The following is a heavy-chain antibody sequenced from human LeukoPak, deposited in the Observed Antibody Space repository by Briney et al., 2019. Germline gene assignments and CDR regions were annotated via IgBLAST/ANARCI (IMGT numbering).Heavy chain of an antibody. J-gene: IGHJ4*02. CDR2: IYYSGST. Sequence: PSETLSLTCTVSGGSISNYYWSWIRQPPGKGLEWIGYIYYSGSTNYNPSLKSRVTISVDTSKNQFSLKLSSVTAADTAVYYCARGGGSWYADYWGQGILVTVSS. CDR1: GGSISNYY. V-gene: IGHV4-59*01. D-gene: IGHD6-13*01. CDR3: ARGGGSWYADY.